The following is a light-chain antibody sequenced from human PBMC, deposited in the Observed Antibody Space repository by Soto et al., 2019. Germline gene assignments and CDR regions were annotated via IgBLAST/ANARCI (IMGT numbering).Light chain of an antibody. CDR1: QSVSRR. Sequence: ELQMTQSPATLSVSVGEKAALTCRASQSVSRRLAWYHQKPGKAPRLLIYGASSRVTGIPERFSGSGSGTDLTLTITRLEPEDFEVYDCQQYNSWPRTFGRGTKVDIK. V-gene: IGKV3-15*01. J-gene: IGKJ4*01. CDR3: QQYNSWPRT. CDR2: GAS.